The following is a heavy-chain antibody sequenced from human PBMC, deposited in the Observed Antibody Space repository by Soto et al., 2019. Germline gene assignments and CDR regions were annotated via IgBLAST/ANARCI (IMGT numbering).Heavy chain of an antibody. CDR2: IYPGGNT. Sequence: EVQLVESGGGLIQPGGSLRLSCAAYGLTVSTKYMNWVRQAAGRGLEWVSVIYPGGNTYYTDSVKGRFTISRDSSRNTMFLQMNSLRAEDTALYYCAGETYYYGSGNYGWFDPWGQGTLVTVSS. CDR3: AGETYYYGSGNYGWFDP. V-gene: IGHV3-53*01. CDR1: GLTVSTKY. J-gene: IGHJ5*02. D-gene: IGHD3-10*01.